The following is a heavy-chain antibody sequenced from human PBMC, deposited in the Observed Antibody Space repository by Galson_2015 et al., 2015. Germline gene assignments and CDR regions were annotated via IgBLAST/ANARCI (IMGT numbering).Heavy chain of an antibody. CDR2: INPNSGGT. D-gene: IGHD3-10*01. V-gene: IGHV1-2*04. CDR1: GYTFTGYY. Sequence: SVKVSCKASGYTFTGYYMHWVRQAPGQGLEWMGWINPNSGGTNYAQKFQGWVTMTRDTSISTAYMELSRLRSDDTAVYYCARSQMVRGTGVDYWGQGTLVTVSS. CDR3: ARSQMVRGTGVDY. J-gene: IGHJ4*02.